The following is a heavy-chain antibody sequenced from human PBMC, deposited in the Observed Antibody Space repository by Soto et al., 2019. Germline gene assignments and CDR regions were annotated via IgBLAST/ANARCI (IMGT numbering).Heavy chain of an antibody. CDR1: GVTFSMDA. D-gene: IGHD1-20*01. J-gene: IGHJ1*01. V-gene: IGHV3-23*01. Sequence: AGGARRVCWGGSGVTFSMDAIIVCRQAPGKGLEWVSAISGSGSSTYYADSVKGRFTISRDNSKNTLYLQMNSLRAEDTAVYYCAKDTQLNCNHLNHLAYSGQRTLVLVSS. CDR2: ISGSGSST. CDR3: AKDTQLNCNHLNHLAY.